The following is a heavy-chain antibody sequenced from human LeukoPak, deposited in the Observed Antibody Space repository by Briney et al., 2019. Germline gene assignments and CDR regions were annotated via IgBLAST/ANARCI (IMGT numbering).Heavy chain of an antibody. CDR1: GYTFTGYY. J-gene: IGHJ3*02. Sequence: SCKASGYTFTGYYMHWVRQAPGKGLEWVAVISYDGSNKYYADSVKGRFTISRDNSKNTLYLQMNSLRAEDTAVYYCARDGYSGSLDAFDIWGQGTMVTVSS. D-gene: IGHD1-26*01. CDR2: ISYDGSNK. CDR3: ARDGYSGSLDAFDI. V-gene: IGHV3-30-3*01.